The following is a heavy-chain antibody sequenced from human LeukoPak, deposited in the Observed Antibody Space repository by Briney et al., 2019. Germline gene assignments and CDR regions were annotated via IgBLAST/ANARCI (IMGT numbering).Heavy chain of an antibody. CDR2: VGSGGTR. D-gene: IGHD3-16*01. V-gene: IGHV3-23*01. CDR1: GFNFNIYT. CDR3: AKMRGMPREAYYFDY. J-gene: IGHJ4*02. Sequence: GGSHRLSCAASGFNFNIYTMAWVRQAPGKGLEWISAVGSGGTRYSADSVQGRFTISRDNTRTTVSLQMDSLRVDDTAIYYCAKMRGMPREAYYFDYWGQGSLVAVSS.